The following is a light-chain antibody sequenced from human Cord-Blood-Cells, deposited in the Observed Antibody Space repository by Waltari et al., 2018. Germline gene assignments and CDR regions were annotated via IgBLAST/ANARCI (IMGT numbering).Light chain of an antibody. CDR3: QQYNNWPPVT. Sequence: EIVMTQSPATQSVSPGERATLSCRASQSVSSNLAWYQQKPGQAPRLLIYGASTRATGIPARFSVSGSGTEFTLTISSLQSEDFAVYYCQQYNNWPPVTFGGGTKVEIK. V-gene: IGKV3-15*01. J-gene: IGKJ4*01. CDR2: GAS. CDR1: QSVSSN.